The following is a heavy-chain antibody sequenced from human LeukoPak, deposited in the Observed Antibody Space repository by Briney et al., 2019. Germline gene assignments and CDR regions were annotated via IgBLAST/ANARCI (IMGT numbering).Heavy chain of an antibody. V-gene: IGHV4-31*03. J-gene: IGHJ5*02. CDR1: GGSIGSGGYY. Sequence: SETLSLTCTVSGGSIGSGGYYWSWIRQHPGKGLEWIGYIYYSGNTYYNPSLKSRVTISVDTSQNQFSLKLSSVTAADTAVYYCARRIAIANNWFDPWGQGTLVTVSS. CDR3: ARRIAIANNWFDP. D-gene: IGHD6-13*01. CDR2: IYYSGNT.